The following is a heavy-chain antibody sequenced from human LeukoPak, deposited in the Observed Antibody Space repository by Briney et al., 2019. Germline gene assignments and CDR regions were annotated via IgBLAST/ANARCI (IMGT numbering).Heavy chain of an antibody. Sequence: GGSLRLSCAASGFTFSSYAMSWVRQAPGKGLEWVSAISGSGGSTYYADSVKGRFTISRDNSKNTLYLQMNSLRAEDTAVYCCAKEGIAVAGTSWYFDYWGQGTLVTVSS. CDR2: ISGSGGST. CDR1: GFTFSSYA. CDR3: AKEGIAVAGTSWYFDY. D-gene: IGHD6-19*01. J-gene: IGHJ4*02. V-gene: IGHV3-23*01.